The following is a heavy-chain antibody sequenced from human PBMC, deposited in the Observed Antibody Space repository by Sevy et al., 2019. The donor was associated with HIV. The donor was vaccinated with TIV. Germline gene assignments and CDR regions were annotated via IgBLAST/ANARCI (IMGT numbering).Heavy chain of an antibody. D-gene: IGHD6-19*01. V-gene: IGHV3-23*01. CDR3: AKPEDESSQWPSDY. J-gene: IGHJ4*02. Sequence: GGSPRLSCAASGFTFSSYAMSWVRQAPGKGLEWVSAISGSGGSTYYADSVKGRFTISRDNSKNPQYLQMNSLRAEDTAVYYCAKPEDESSQWPSDYWGQGTLVTVSS. CDR1: GFTFSSYA. CDR2: ISGSGGST.